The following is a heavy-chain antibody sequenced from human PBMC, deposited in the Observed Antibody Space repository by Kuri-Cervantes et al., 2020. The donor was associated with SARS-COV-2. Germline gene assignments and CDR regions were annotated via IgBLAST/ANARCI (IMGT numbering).Heavy chain of an antibody. CDR1: GYTFTGYY. D-gene: IGHD6-6*01. V-gene: IGHV1-2*04. J-gene: IGHJ6*02. CDR3: ARDPGYSSSSVYYYYGMDV. CDR2: INPNSGGT. Sequence: ALVKVSCKASGYTFTGYYMHWVRQAPGQGLEWMGWINPNSGGTNYAQKFQGWVTMTRDTSISTAYMELSRLRSDDTAVYYCARDPGYSSSSVYYYYGMDVWGQGTTVTVSS.